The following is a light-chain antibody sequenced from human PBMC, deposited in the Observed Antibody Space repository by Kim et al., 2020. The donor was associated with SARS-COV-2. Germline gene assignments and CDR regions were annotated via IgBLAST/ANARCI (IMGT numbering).Light chain of an antibody. J-gene: IGKJ5*01. CDR3: QQYNPYPS. CDR1: QTVESW. CDR2: DAS. Sequence: DIQMTQSPSTLSASVGDRVTITCRASQTVESWLAWYQQKPGKAPKLLIYDASSLESGVPSRFSGSRSGTEFTLTISSLQPDDFATYYCQQYNPYPSFGQGTRLEIK. V-gene: IGKV1-5*01.